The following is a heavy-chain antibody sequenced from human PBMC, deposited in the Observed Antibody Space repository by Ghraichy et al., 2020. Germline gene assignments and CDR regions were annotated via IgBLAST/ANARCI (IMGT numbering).Heavy chain of an antibody. Sequence: LSLTCAASGFTFSRNWMSWVRQAPGKGLEWVANIKQDGSEKYYVDSVKGRFTISRDNAKNSLYLQMNSLRAEDTAVYYCARGDGDYLPKGYAFDILGQGAMV. D-gene: IGHD4-17*01. J-gene: IGHJ3*02. CDR1: GFTFSRNW. CDR3: ARGDGDYLPKGYAFDI. CDR2: IKQDGSEK. V-gene: IGHV3-7*01.